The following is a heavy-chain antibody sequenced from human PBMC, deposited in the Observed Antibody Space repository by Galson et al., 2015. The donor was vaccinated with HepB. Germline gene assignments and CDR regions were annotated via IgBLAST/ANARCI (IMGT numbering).Heavy chain of an antibody. J-gene: IGHJ4*02. V-gene: IGHV3-30*18. D-gene: IGHD5/OR15-5a*01. Sequence: SLRLSCAASGFTFSSYGMHWVRQAPGKGLEWVAVISYDGSNKYYADSVKGRFTISRDNSKNTLYLQMNSLRAEDTAVYYCAKAYVSTSYDYWGQGTLVTVSS. CDR1: GFTFSSYG. CDR3: AKAYVSTSYDY. CDR2: ISYDGSNK.